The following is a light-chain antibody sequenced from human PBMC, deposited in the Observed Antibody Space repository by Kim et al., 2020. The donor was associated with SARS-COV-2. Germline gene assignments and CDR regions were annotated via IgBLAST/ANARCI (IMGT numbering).Light chain of an antibody. V-gene: IGLV1-47*01. Sequence: VSISCSGSGSDIGPNYVCWYQQVPGAAPQLLIYANDQRPSGVPDRFSGSKSDTSASLAISGLRSDDEADYYCATWNDHLSIWVFGGGTQLTVL. CDR2: AND. CDR1: GSDIGPNY. CDR3: ATWNDHLSIWV. J-gene: IGLJ3*02.